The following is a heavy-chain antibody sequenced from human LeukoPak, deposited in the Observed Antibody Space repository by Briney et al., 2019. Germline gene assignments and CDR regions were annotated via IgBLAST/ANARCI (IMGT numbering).Heavy chain of an antibody. CDR3: ARVRQGMADNHKTGAFDI. CDR1: GGTFSSYA. V-gene: IGHV1-69*04. D-gene: IGHD5-24*01. J-gene: IGHJ3*02. CDR2: IIPILGIA. Sequence: SVTVSCKASGGTFSSYAISWVRQAPGQGLEWMGRIIPILGIANYAQKFQGRVTITADKSTSTAYMELSSLRSEDTAVYYCARVRQGMADNHKTGAFDIWGQGTMVTVSS.